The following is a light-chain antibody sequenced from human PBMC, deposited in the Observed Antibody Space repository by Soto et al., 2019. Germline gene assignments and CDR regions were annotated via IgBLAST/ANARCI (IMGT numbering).Light chain of an antibody. CDR3: CSYAGSSSYV. CDR2: EVS. Sequence: QSVLTQPASVSGSPGQSITISCTGTSSDVGSYNLVSWCQQHPGKAPKLMIYEVSKRPSGVSNRFSGSKSGNTASLTISGLQAEDEADYYCCSYAGSSSYVFGNGTKVTVL. J-gene: IGLJ1*01. CDR1: SSDVGSYNL. V-gene: IGLV2-23*02.